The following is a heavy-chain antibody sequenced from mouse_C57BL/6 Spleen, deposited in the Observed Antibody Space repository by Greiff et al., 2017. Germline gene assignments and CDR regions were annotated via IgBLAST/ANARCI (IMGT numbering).Heavy chain of an antibody. Sequence: VKLMESGPELVKPGASVKISCKASGYAFSSSWMNWVKQRPGKGLEWIGRIYPGDGDTNYNGKFKGKATLTADKSSSTAYMQLSSLTSEDSAVYFCAREGDGYYGGYFDYWGQGTTLTVSS. CDR1: GYAFSSSW. J-gene: IGHJ2*01. V-gene: IGHV1-82*01. D-gene: IGHD2-3*01. CDR2: IYPGDGDT. CDR3: AREGDGYYGGYFDY.